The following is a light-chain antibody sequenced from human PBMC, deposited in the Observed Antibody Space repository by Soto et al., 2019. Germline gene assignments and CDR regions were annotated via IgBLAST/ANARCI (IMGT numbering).Light chain of an antibody. CDR2: AAS. J-gene: IGKJ4*01. V-gene: IGKV1-33*01. CDR1: QGISNY. CDR3: QQYDGLPIT. Sequence: DIQMTQSPSSLSAPVGDRVIITCQASQGISNYLNWYQQKPGKAPKLLISAASNLETGVPPRFSGGGSATHFTFIISNLQPEDTATYYCQQYDGLPITFCGGTKVGI.